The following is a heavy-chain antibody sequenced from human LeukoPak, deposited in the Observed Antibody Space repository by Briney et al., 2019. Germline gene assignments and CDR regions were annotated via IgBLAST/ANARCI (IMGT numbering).Heavy chain of an antibody. V-gene: IGHV1-3*01. CDR2: INAGNGNT. J-gene: IGHJ5*02. CDR1: GYTLTSYA. Sequence: ASVKVSCKASGYTLTSYAMHWVRQAPGQRLEWMGWINAGNGNTKYSQKFQGRVTITRDTSASTAYMELSSLRSEDTAVYYCARVARSLWFGELPFDPWGQGTLVTVSS. D-gene: IGHD3-10*01. CDR3: ARVARSLWFGELPFDP.